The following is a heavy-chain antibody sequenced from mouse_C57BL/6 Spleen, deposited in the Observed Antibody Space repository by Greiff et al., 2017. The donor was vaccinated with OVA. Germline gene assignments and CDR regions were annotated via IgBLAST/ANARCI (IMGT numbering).Heavy chain of an antibody. V-gene: IGHV1-82*01. CDR1: GYAFSSSW. CDR3: ARKDGYYGYFDV. Sequence: QVQLQQSGPELVKPGASVKISCKASGYAFSSSWMNWVKQRPGKGLEWIGRIYPGDGDTNYNGKFKGKATLTADKSSSTAYMQLSSLTSEDSAVYFCARKDGYYGYFDVWGTGTTVTVSS. CDR2: IYPGDGDT. J-gene: IGHJ1*03. D-gene: IGHD2-3*01.